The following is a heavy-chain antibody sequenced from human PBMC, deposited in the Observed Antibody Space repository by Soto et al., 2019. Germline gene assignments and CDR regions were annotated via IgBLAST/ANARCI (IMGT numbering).Heavy chain of an antibody. J-gene: IGHJ3*02. CDR1: GFTFTTYS. D-gene: IGHD5-18*01. V-gene: IGHV3-21*01. Sequence: EVHLVESGGGLVKPGGSLRLSCAASGFTFTTYSMNWVRQAPGKGLEWVSSISSSSNYIYYADSVQGRFTISRDNAKNALYLQMNSLIAEDTAVYYCARESASYGSAFDIWGQGTMVTVSS. CDR2: ISSSSNYI. CDR3: ARESASYGSAFDI.